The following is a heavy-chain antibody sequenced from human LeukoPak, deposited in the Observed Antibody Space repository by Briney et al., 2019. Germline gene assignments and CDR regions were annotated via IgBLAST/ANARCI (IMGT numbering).Heavy chain of an antibody. J-gene: IGHJ5*02. CDR3: ARYCSGGSCPFDP. CDR1: GGTFSSYA. CDR2: IIPIFGTA. D-gene: IGHD2-15*01. Sequence: GGSLRLSCAASGGTFSSYAISWVRQAPGQGLEWMGGIIPIFGTANYAQKFQGRVTITADKSTSTAYMELSSLRSEDTAVYYCARYCSGGSCPFDPWGQGTLVTVSS. V-gene: IGHV1-69*06.